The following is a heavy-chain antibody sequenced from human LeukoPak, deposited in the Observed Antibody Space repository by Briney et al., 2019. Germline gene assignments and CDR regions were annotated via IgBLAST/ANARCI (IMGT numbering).Heavy chain of an antibody. CDR3: AKGEEAGSYSSRFDY. CDR1: GFVFRSYG. D-gene: IGHD1-26*01. V-gene: IGHV3-30*18. J-gene: IGHJ4*02. CDR2: ISYDGSNK. Sequence: PGGSLRLSCAASGFVFRSYGFYWVRQAPGKGLEWVAVISYDGSNKYYADSVKGRFTISRDNSKNTLYLQMNSLRAEDTAVYYCAKGEEAGSYSSRFDYWGQGTLVTVSS.